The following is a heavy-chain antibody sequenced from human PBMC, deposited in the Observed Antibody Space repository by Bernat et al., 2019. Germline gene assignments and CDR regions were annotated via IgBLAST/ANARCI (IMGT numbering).Heavy chain of an antibody. CDR2: ISHSGRT. CDR3: VRDHVALTNYRMDD. D-gene: IGHD2-8*01. Sequence: QVQLQELGPGLVRPSRTLSLTCDVSGDSISTNNWWSWVRQPPGQGLEWIGEISHSGRTNYNPALNTGVTISVDKPKNKISLSGTSVTAAGTAVYYCVRDHVALTNYRMDDWGQGTTVTVS. CDR1: GDSISTNNW. V-gene: IGHV4-4*02. J-gene: IGHJ6*02.